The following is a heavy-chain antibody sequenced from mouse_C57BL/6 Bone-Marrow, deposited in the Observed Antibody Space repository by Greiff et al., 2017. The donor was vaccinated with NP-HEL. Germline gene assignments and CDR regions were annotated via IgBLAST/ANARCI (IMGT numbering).Heavy chain of an antibody. J-gene: IGHJ1*03. V-gene: IGHV1-69*01. Sequence: LQQPGAELVMPGASVKLSCKASGYTFTSYWMHWVKQRPGQGLEWIGELDPSDSYTNSNQKFKGKSTLTVDKSSSTAYMQLSSLTAEDSAVYYCAREGRPPYYSNFLWYFDVWGTGTTVTVSS. CDR1: GYTFTSYW. D-gene: IGHD2-5*01. CDR2: LDPSDSYT. CDR3: AREGRPPYYSNFLWYFDV.